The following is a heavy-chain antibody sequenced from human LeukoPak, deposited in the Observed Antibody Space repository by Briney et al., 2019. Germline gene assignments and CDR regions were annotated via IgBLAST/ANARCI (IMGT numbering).Heavy chain of an antibody. CDR2: INPNSGDT. D-gene: IGHD5-18*01. CDR1: GYTFTGYY. Sequence: ASVKVSCKASGYTFTGYYMHWVRQAPGQGLEWMGWINPNSGDTNYAQKFQGRVTMTRDTSISTAYMELSRLRSDDTAVYYCAREKGGYSYGSLFDYWGQGTLVTVSS. V-gene: IGHV1-2*02. J-gene: IGHJ4*02. CDR3: AREKGGYSYGSLFDY.